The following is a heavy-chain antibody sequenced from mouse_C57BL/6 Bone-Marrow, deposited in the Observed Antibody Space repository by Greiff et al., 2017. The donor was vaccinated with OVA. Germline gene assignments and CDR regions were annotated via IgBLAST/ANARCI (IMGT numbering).Heavy chain of an antibody. CDR1: GYSITSGYY. D-gene: IGHD2-3*01. J-gene: IGHJ4*01. CDR2: ISYDGSN. CDR3: ARFYDGYPYYAMDY. V-gene: IGHV3-6*01. Sequence: EVQLQESGPGLVKPSQSLSLTCSVTGYSITSGYYWNWIRQFPGNKLEWMGYISYDGSNNYNPSLKNRISITRDTSKNQFFLKLNSVTTEDTATYYCARFYDGYPYYAMDYWGQGTSVTVSS.